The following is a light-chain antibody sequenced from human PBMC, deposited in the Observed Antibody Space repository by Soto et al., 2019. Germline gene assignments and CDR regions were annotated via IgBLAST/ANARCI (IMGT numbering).Light chain of an antibody. CDR2: EVS. V-gene: IGLV2-8*01. J-gene: IGLJ3*02. CDR1: SSDVGGYNY. CDR3: SSYAGSNNLGV. Sequence: QSALTQSPSASGSPGQSVTISCTGTSSDVGGYNYVSWYQQHPGKAPKLMIYEVSKRPSGVPDRFSGSKSGNTASLTVSGLQAEDEADYYCSSYAGSNNLGVFGGGTKLPS.